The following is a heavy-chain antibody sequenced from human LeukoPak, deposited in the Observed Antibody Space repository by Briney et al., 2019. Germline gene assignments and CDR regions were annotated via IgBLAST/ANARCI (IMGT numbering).Heavy chain of an antibody. CDR2: ISSSGSTI. J-gene: IGHJ6*04. CDR3: AELGITMIGGV. Sequence: GGSLRLSCSASGFTFSKYDMHWVRQAPGKGLEWVSYISSSGSTIYYADSVKGRFTISRDNAKNSLYLQMNSLRAEDTAVYYCAELGITMIGGVWGKGTTVTISS. D-gene: IGHD3-10*02. V-gene: IGHV3-48*03. CDR1: GFTFSKYD.